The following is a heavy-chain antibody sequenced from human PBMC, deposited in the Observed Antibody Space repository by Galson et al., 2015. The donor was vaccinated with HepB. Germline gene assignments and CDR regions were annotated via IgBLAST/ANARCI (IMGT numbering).Heavy chain of an antibody. CDR3: ARDSGVTVAAWEFDY. Sequence: SLRLSCAASGFTFSSYAMHWVRQAPGKGLEWVAVISYDGNIKYFADSVKGRLTISRDNPRNTLYLQMNSLRPDDTAVYYCARDSGVTVAAWEFDYWGQGTLVTVSP. CDR1: GFTFSSYA. CDR2: ISYDGNIK. D-gene: IGHD1-26*01. J-gene: IGHJ4*02. V-gene: IGHV3-30-3*01.